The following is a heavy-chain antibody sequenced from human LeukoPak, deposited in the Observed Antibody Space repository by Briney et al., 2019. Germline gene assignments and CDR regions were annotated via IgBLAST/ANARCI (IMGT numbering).Heavy chain of an antibody. Sequence: SEALSLNCTVSGGSVSRNSDYWGWIRQPPGKGLEWIGNIYYGGSTYYNPSLKSRVTISVDTSKNQFSLKLSSVSAADTAMYYCAREYYPAREDYCSSATCPFDYWGQGTLVTVSS. D-gene: IGHD2-2*01. J-gene: IGHJ4*02. CDR2: IYYGGST. V-gene: IGHV4-39*07. CDR1: GGSVSRNSDY. CDR3: AREYYPAREDYCSSATCPFDY.